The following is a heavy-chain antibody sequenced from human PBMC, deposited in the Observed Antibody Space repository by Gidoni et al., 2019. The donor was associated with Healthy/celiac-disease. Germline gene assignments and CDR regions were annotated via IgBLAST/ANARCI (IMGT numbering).Heavy chain of an antibody. V-gene: IGHV3-23*01. Sequence: VQLLESGGGLVQPGGSLRLSCAAAGFTFSRYAMSWVRQAPGKGLEWVSASCGSCGSTYYADSVKGRFTISRDNSKNTLYLQMNSLRAEDTAVYYCAKHIFGVVMKYYFDYWGQGTLVTVSS. CDR2: SCGSCGST. J-gene: IGHJ4*02. D-gene: IGHD3-3*02. CDR3: AKHIFGVVMKYYFDY. CDR1: GFTFSRYA.